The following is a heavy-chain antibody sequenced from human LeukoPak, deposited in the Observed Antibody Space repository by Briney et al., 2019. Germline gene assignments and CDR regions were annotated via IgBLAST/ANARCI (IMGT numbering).Heavy chain of an antibody. J-gene: IGHJ4*02. D-gene: IGHD3-22*01. CDR2: FDPEDGET. V-gene: IGHV1-24*01. Sequence: ASVKVSCKVSGYTLTELSMHWVRQAPGKGLEWMGGFDPEDGETIYAQKFQGRVTMTEDTSTDTAYMELSSLRSEDTAVYYCATEGYYYGSSGYYYWGQGTLVTVSS. CDR1: GYTLTELS. CDR3: ATEGYYYGSSGYYY.